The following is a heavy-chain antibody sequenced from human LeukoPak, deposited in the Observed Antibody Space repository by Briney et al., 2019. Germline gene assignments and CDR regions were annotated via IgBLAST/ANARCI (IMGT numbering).Heavy chain of an antibody. CDR2: FYHSGNS. CDR3: ARHDFYSNYPHNWFDP. V-gene: IGHV4-38-2*01. D-gene: IGHD4-11*01. Sequence: SETLSLTCAVSGYSISSGYYWGWIRQPPGKGLEWIGSFYHSGNSYYNPSLKSRVSISVDTSKNQFSLNLSCVTAADTALYYCARHDFYSNYPHNWFDPWRQGTLVTDSS. CDR1: GYSISSGYY. J-gene: IGHJ5*02.